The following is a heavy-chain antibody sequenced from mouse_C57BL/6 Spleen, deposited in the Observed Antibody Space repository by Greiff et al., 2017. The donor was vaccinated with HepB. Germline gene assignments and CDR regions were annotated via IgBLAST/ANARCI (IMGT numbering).Heavy chain of an antibody. Sequence: DVQLQESGPVLVKPGPSVKISCKASGFTFTDYYMHWVKQSHGKSLEWIGLVYPYNGGTSYNQKFKGKATLTVDTSSSTAYMELNSLTSEDSAVYYGASTVVATPYYFDYWGQGTTLTVSS. CDR3: ASTVVATPYYFDY. CDR1: GFTFTDYY. CDR2: VYPYNGGT. J-gene: IGHJ2*01. V-gene: IGHV1-36*01. D-gene: IGHD1-1*01.